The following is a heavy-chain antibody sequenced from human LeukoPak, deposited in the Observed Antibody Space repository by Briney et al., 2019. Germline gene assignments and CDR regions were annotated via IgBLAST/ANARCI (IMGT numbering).Heavy chain of an antibody. CDR3: ARAWSAGSGNSAFDI. V-gene: IGHV3-21*01. CDR1: GFTFSSYS. D-gene: IGHD3-10*01. CDR2: ISSSSSYI. Sequence: GGSLRLSCSASGFTFSSYSMNRVRQAPGKGLEWVSSISSSSSYIYYADSVKGRFTFSRDNAKNSLYLQMNSLRAEDTAVYYCARAWSAGSGNSAFDIWGQGTMVTVSS. J-gene: IGHJ3*02.